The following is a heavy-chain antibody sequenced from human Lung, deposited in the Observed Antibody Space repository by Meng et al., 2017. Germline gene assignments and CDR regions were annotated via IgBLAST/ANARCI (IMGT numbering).Heavy chain of an antibody. CDR2: INTDNGDT. Sequence: QVQLVQSGAEGKKPGASVKVSCQASGYSFTTYGMHWLRQAPGQRLEWMGWINTDNGDTHYSQKFQGRVTITRDTSARTAYMELRSLRSDDTAVYYCAVMGLYGDYDNWYFDLWGRGTLVTVSS. V-gene: IGHV1-3*04. D-gene: IGHD4-17*01. J-gene: IGHJ2*01. CDR1: GYSFTTYG. CDR3: AVMGLYGDYDNWYFDL.